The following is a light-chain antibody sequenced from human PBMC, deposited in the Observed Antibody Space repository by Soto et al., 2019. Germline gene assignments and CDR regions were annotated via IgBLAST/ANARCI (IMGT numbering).Light chain of an antibody. CDR1: QSISSW. CDR2: DAS. CDR3: QQYYSTPRT. Sequence: DTPMTHSASPLSASVGDRVTITCGASQSISSWLAWYQQKKGKAPKLLIYDASSLESGVPSRFSGSGYGTEFNLTISSLQAEDVAVYYCQQYYSTPRTFGQGTKVDIK. J-gene: IGKJ1*01. V-gene: IGKV1-5*01.